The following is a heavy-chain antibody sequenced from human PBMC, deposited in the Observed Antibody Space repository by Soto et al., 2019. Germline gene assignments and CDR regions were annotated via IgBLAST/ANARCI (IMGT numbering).Heavy chain of an antibody. D-gene: IGHD3-3*01. CDR3: ARFYYDFWSGYYYYYGMDV. V-gene: IGHV1-8*01. CDR1: GYTFTSYD. Sequence: QVQLVQSGAEVKKPGASVKVSCKASGYTFTSYDINWVRQATGQGLEWLVWMNPNSGNTGYAQKFQGRVTMTRNTSISTAYMELSSLRSEDTAVYYCARFYYDFWSGYYYYYGMDVWVQGATVTVSS. CDR2: MNPNSGNT. J-gene: IGHJ6*02.